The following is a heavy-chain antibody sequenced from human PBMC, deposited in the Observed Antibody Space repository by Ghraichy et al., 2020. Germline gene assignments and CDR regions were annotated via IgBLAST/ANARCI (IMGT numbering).Heavy chain of an antibody. Sequence: SETLSLTCTVSGGSISSYYWSWIRQPPGKGLEWIGYIYYSGSTNYNPSLKSRVTISVDTSKNKFSLKLSSVTAADTAVYYCARHRAFMATIPDDAFDIWGQGTMVTVSS. D-gene: IGHD5-24*01. V-gene: IGHV4-59*08. CDR1: GGSISSYY. CDR3: ARHRAFMATIPDDAFDI. CDR2: IYYSGST. J-gene: IGHJ3*02.